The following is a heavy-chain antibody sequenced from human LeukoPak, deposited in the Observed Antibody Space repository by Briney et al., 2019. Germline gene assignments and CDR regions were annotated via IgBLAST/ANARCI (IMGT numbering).Heavy chain of an antibody. J-gene: IGHJ4*02. CDR1: GFTFSSYG. V-gene: IGHV3-30*18. Sequence: PGRSLRLSCAASGFTFSSYGMHWVRQAPGKGLEWVAVISYDGSNKYYADSVKGRFTISRDNSKNTLYLQMNSLRAEDTAVYYCAKDRGYCSGSSCYYFDYWGQGTLVTVSS. CDR2: ISYDGSNK. CDR3: AKDRGYCSGSSCYYFDY. D-gene: IGHD2-15*01.